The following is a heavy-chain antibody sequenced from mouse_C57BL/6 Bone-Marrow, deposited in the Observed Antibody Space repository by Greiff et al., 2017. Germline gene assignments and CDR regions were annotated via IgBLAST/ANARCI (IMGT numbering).Heavy chain of an antibody. CDR3: ARQGMVYYYAMDY. V-gene: IGHV2-6-1*01. J-gene: IGHJ4*01. Sequence: VKLMESGPGLVAPSQSLSITCTVSGFSLTSYGVHWVRQPPGKGLEWLVVIWSDGSTTYNSALKSRLSISKDNSKSQVFLKMNSLQTDDTAMYYCARQGMVYYYAMDYWGQGTSVTVSS. CDR2: IWSDGST. CDR1: GFSLTSYG. D-gene: IGHD2-10*02.